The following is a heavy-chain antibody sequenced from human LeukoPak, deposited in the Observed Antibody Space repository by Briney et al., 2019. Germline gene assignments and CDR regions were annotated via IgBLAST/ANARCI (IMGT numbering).Heavy chain of an antibody. CDR1: GASISSGAYY. D-gene: IGHD2-2*02. J-gene: IGHJ5*02. Sequence: SSETLSLTCTVSGASISSGAYYWSWMRQPPGKGLDWIVYIYHTGSTYYNPSLKSRVSISVDTSKNQFSLKLSSVTAADTAVYYCARQRLTCSSTSCYTNWFDPWGQGTLVTVSS. CDR3: ARQRLTCSSTSCYTNWFDP. V-gene: IGHV4-30-2*03. CDR2: IYHTGST.